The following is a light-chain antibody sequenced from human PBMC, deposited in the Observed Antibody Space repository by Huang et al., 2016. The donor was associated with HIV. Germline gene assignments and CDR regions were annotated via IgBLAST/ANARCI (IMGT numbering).Light chain of an antibody. J-gene: IGKJ1*01. Sequence: DIQMTQSPPSLSASVGDRVTFTCRANQNITKSLNWYQQKPGKAPKLLIYTASTLESGVPSRFSVGVSGSRFTLNITNLQPEDFATYYCQQSFSVPRTFG. CDR3: QQSFSVPRT. CDR2: TAS. V-gene: IGKV1-39*01. CDR1: QNITKS.